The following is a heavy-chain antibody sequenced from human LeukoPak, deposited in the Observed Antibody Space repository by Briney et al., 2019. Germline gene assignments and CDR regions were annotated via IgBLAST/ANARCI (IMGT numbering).Heavy chain of an antibody. V-gene: IGHV3-30*18. D-gene: IGHD6-13*01. CDR3: AKHHEDWQQLGYIDY. Sequence: GGSLRLSCAVSGVTFSSDAMHWGGQAPGKGLEWVADIAYDGTNKYYADSLKGRFTISRDNSRNTLYLQMNSLRTEDTAVYYCAKHHEDWQQLGYIDYWGQGTLVTVSS. J-gene: IGHJ4*02. CDR2: IAYDGTNK. CDR1: GVTFSSDA.